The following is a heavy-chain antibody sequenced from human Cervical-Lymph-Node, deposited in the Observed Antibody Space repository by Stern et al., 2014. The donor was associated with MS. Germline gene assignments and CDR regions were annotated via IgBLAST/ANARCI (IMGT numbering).Heavy chain of an antibody. V-gene: IGHV4-4*02. CDR3: ARTPPHDSSGSQALHT. CDR2: IFHHGGT. Sequence: QVQLQESGPGLVSPSGTLSLTCAVSGDSISSPNWWNWVRQPPGKGQEWIGEIFHHGGTNYNPSLKSRVPISVDKSKNQFSLKMTSLTAADTAVYYCARTPPHDSSGSQALHTWGQGTLVVVSS. D-gene: IGHD3-22*01. CDR1: GDSISSPNW. J-gene: IGHJ3*01.